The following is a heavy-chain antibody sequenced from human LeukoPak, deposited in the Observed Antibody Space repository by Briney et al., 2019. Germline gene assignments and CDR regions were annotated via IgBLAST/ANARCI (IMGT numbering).Heavy chain of an antibody. J-gene: IGHJ4*02. D-gene: IGHD3-10*01. CDR3: AKDKSYYYDSGSYGLDY. CDR1: GFTFSSYA. Sequence: GGSLRLSCAASGFTFSSYAMSWVRQAPGKGLEWVSAISGSGGSTYYADSVKGRFTISRDNSKNTLYLQMNSLRAEDTAVYYCAKDKSYYYDSGSYGLDYWGQGTLVAVSS. V-gene: IGHV3-23*01. CDR2: ISGSGGST.